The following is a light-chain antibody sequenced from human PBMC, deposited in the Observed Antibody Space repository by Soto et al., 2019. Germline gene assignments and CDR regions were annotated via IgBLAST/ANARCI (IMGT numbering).Light chain of an antibody. CDR2: GAS. V-gene: IGKV3-15*01. J-gene: IGKJ1*01. CDR1: HRVDIS. Sequence: EIVMTQSPATLSVSPGERVTLSFRASHRVDISVSWYQQKPGQAPRLLIDGASTRATDMPGTFGGRWSGTEFTLTISSLRPEYFAVYYCQQYRSWPRTFGQGTKVDIK. CDR3: QQYRSWPRT.